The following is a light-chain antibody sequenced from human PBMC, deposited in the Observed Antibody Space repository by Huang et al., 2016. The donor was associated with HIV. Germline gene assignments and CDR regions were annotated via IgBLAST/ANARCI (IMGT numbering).Light chain of an antibody. CDR3: QQLYNFPPYT. CDR2: AAS. CDR1: QGIRTY. J-gene: IGKJ2*01. V-gene: IGKV1-9*01. Sequence: IQLTQSPSSLSASVGDRVTITCRASQGIRTYLALYKQKPGRAPNLLIYAASTLPSGAPARFSGSGSGTRFTLTITSLQPEDFATYYCQQLYNFPPYTFGQGTKLELK.